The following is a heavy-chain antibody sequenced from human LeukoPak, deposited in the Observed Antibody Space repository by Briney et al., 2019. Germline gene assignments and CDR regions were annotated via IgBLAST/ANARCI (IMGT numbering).Heavy chain of an antibody. J-gene: IGHJ4*02. CDR1: GDSISGYY. CDR2: IHSSGET. CDR3: ARHKNSGTYPLDY. V-gene: IGHV4-59*08. Sequence: SETLSLTCTVSGDSISGYYWSWFRQPPGESLEWIAYIHSSGETNYNPSLKSRIIISIDVSRNQFSLKLSSVTAADTAVYYCARHKNSGTYPLDYWGQGTQVTVSS. D-gene: IGHD3-10*01.